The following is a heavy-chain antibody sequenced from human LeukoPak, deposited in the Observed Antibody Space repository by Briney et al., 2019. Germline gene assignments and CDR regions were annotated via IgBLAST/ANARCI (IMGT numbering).Heavy chain of an antibody. CDR3: ARDPGRVRDTSGYYT. D-gene: IGHD3-22*01. Sequence: GASVKVSCKASGYTFTTYGISWVRQAPGQGLEWMGWISTYDGNTNYAEKFQGRVTMTTDTLTSTAYMDLRSLRSDDTAIYYCARDPGRVRDTSGYYTWGQGTLVTVSS. J-gene: IGHJ4*02. CDR2: ISTYDGNT. V-gene: IGHV1-18*01. CDR1: GYTFTTYG.